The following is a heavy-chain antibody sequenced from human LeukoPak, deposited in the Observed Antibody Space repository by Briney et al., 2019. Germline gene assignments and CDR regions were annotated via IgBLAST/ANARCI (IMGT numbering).Heavy chain of an antibody. CDR2: IKQDGSET. D-gene: IGHD1-14*01. V-gene: IGHV3-7*01. CDR3: ARARLSGFDY. CDR1: GLTFSNYW. J-gene: IGHJ4*02. Sequence: GGSLRLSCAPSGLTFSNYWMNSVRQAPGKGLEWVANIKQDGSETYYVDSVKGRFTISRDNAKNTLYLQMNSLRAEDTAVCYCARARLSGFDYWGQGTLVTVSS.